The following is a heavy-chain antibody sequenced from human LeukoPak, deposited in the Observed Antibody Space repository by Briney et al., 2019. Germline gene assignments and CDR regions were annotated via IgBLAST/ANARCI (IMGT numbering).Heavy chain of an antibody. D-gene: IGHD3-22*01. CDR3: ARRLRYYYDSSGYEGADY. J-gene: IGHJ4*02. Sequence: GESLKISCKGSGYSFTSYWIGWVRQMPGKGLEWMGIIYPGDSDTRYSPSFQGQVTISADKPISTAYLQWSSVTASDTAMYYCARRLRYYYDSSGYEGADYWGQGTLVTVSS. CDR2: IYPGDSDT. CDR1: GYSFTSYW. V-gene: IGHV5-51*01.